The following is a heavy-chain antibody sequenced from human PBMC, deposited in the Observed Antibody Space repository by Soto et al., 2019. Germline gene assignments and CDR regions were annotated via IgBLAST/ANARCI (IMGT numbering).Heavy chain of an antibody. Sequence: GGSLRLSCAASGFTFSSYVMSWVRQTPGKGLEWVSAITGGSGDTYYADSVKGRFTISRDNSKNTLHLQLNSLRAEDTAIYYCAKGSASSRPYYFDYWGRGTLVTVSS. CDR2: ITGGSGDT. V-gene: IGHV3-23*01. CDR1: GFTFSSYV. CDR3: AKGSASSRPYYFDY. D-gene: IGHD6-6*01. J-gene: IGHJ4*02.